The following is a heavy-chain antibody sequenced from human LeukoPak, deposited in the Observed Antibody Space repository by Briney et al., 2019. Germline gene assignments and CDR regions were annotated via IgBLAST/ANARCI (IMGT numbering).Heavy chain of an antibody. CDR1: GESLSKYY. V-gene: IGHV4-34*01. J-gene: IGHJ4*02. Sequence: SETLSLTCAVYGESLSKYYWTWIRQSPGKGLEWIGEINHRGSTNLNPSLKSRVTLSVDTSKHQFSLKLTSVTAADAAVYYCASSVGSTDYWGQGALVTVSS. CDR3: ASSVGSTDY. D-gene: IGHD1-26*01. CDR2: INHRGST.